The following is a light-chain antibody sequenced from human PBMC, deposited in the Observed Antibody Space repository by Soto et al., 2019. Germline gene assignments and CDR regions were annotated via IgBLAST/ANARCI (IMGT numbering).Light chain of an antibody. CDR2: GAS. Sequence: IVLTQSPATLSWAPGQRATLSCRASKSISSFLGWYQQKPGQAPRLLIYGASSRATGIPARFSGSGSGTEFTLTISSLQSEDFAVYYCQQYNNWPPWTFSQGTKVDI. CDR3: QQYNNWPPWT. J-gene: IGKJ1*01. CDR1: KSISSF. V-gene: IGKV3-15*01.